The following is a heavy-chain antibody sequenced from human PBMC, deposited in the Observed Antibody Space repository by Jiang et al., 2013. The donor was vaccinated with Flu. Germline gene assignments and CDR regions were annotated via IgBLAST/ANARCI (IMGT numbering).Heavy chain of an antibody. CDR2: IYYSGST. J-gene: IGHJ3*02. V-gene: IGHV4-39*01. Sequence: LLKPSETLSLTCTVSGGSISSSSYYWGWIRQPPGKGLEWIGSIYYSGSTYYNPSLKSRVTISVDTSKNQFSLKLSSVTAADTAVYYCARRRGWFGELLSDAFDIWGQGTMVTVSS. D-gene: IGHD3-10*01. CDR3: ARRRGWFGELLSDAFDI. CDR1: GGSISSSSYY.